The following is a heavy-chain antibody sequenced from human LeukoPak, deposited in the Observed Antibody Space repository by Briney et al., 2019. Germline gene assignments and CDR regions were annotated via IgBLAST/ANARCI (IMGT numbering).Heavy chain of an antibody. CDR1: GYTFTSYG. V-gene: IGHV1-69*04. CDR3: ASHEYSSSSCFDY. CDR2: IIPILGIA. J-gene: IGHJ4*02. Sequence: SVKVSCKASGYTFTSYGISWVRQAPGQGLEWMGRIIPILGIANYAQKFQGRVTITADKSTSTAYMELSSLRSEDTAVYYCASHEYSSSSCFDYWGQGTLVTVSS. D-gene: IGHD6-6*01.